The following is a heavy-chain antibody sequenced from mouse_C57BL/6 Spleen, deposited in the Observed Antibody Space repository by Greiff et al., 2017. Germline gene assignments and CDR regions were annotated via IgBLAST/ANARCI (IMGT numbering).Heavy chain of an antibody. CDR3: ARRHYYGSSYGYFDV. CDR2: IDPSDGYT. V-gene: IGHV1-69*01. CDR1: GYTFTSYW. J-gene: IGHJ1*03. D-gene: IGHD1-1*01. Sequence: QVQLKQPGAELVMPGASVKLSCKASGYTFTSYWMHWVKQRPGQGLEWIGEIDPSDGYTNYHQKFKGKSTLPVDKSSSPAYMPLSSLTSAVSAVDYGARRHYYGSSYGYFDVGGTGTTVTVSA.